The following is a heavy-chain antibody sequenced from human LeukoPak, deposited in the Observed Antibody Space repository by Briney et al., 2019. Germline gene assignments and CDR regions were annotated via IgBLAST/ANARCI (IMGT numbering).Heavy chain of an antibody. Sequence: SQTLSLTCTVSGGSISSGDYYWSWIRQPPGKGLEWIGYIYYSGSTYYNPSLKGRVTISVDTSKNQFSLELSSVTAADTAVYYCARESSGEYYFDYWGQGTLVTVSS. V-gene: IGHV4-30-4*01. D-gene: IGHD3-10*01. CDR3: ARESSGEYYFDY. CDR1: GGSISSGDYY. J-gene: IGHJ4*02. CDR2: IYYSGST.